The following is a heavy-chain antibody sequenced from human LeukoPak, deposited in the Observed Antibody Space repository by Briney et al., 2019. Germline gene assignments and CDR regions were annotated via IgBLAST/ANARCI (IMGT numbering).Heavy chain of an antibody. D-gene: IGHD1-26*01. J-gene: IGHJ4*02. CDR1: GFTFSSYG. Sequence: GGSLRLPCAASGFTFSSYGMHWVRQAPGKGLEWVAFIRYDGSNKYYADSVKGRFTISRDNSKNTLYLQMNSLRAEDTAVYYCAKDANRYSGSYPDYWGQGTLVTVSS. V-gene: IGHV3-30*02. CDR2: IRYDGSNK. CDR3: AKDANRYSGSYPDY.